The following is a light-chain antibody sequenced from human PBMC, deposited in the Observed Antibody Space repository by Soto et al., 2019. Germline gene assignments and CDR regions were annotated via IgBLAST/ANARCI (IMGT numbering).Light chain of an antibody. CDR2: GAS. J-gene: IGKJ2*01. Sequence: EIVMTQSPATLSVSPGERATLSCRASHSVSSNLVSFQHKPGQAPRLLIYGASTRVTGIPARFSGSGSGTEFTLTISSLQSEDFAVYYCQQYNNGPPYTFGQGTQLEIK. CDR3: QQYNNGPPYT. V-gene: IGKV3-15*01. CDR1: HSVSSN.